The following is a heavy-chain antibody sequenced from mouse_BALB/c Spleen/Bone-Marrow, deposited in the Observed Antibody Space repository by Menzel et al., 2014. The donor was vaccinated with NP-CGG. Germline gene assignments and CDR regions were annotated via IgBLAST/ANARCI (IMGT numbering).Heavy chain of an antibody. CDR3: ARTGFFDV. J-gene: IGHJ1*01. V-gene: IGHV3-8*02. CDR1: GDSITGGY. Sequence: VQLQQSGPSLVKPSQTLSLTCYVTGDSITGGYWHWIRKLPGNKLECMGYISYRGTTYYNPSLKSRISITRDTSKNQYYLELNSVAAEDTATYYCARTGFFDVWGAGTTVTVSS. CDR2: ISYRGTT.